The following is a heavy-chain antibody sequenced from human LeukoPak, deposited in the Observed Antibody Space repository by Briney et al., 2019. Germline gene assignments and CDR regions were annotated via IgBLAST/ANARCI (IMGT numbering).Heavy chain of an antibody. Sequence: SETLSLTCTVSGGSISGYYWSWIRQPPGKGLEWIGYIYYSGSTNYNPSLKSRVTMSVDTSKNQISLKLSSVTAADTAVYYCARHLVGATGTGPFDYWGQGTLVTVSS. J-gene: IGHJ4*02. V-gene: IGHV4-59*08. CDR3: ARHLVGATGTGPFDY. CDR1: GGSISGYY. D-gene: IGHD1-26*01. CDR2: IYYSGST.